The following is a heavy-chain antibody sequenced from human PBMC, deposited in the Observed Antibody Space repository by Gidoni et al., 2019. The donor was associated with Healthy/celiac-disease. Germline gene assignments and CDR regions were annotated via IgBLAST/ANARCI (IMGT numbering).Heavy chain of an antibody. V-gene: IGHV3-15*07. CDR1: GFPFINAW. D-gene: IGHD3-3*01. CDR3: TTGERRITIFGVVIPQGGGDY. Sequence: EVQLVEYGGGLVKPGGSLTLSCAASGFPFINAWMKWLRQAPGKGLEWVGRIKSKTDGGTTDYAAPVKGRFTISRDDSKNTLYLQMNSLKTEDTAVYYCTTGERRITIFGVVIPQGGGDYWGQGTLVTVSS. J-gene: IGHJ4*02. CDR2: IKSKTDGGTT.